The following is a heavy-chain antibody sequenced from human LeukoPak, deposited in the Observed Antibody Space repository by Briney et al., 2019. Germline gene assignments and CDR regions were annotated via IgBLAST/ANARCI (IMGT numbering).Heavy chain of an antibody. CDR2: INHSGST. J-gene: IGHJ6*03. D-gene: IGHD3-10*01. V-gene: IGHV4-34*01. CDR1: GGSFSGYY. CDR3: ARHYGSGSYYYYYYMDV. Sequence: SETLSLTCAVYGGSFSGYYWSWIRQPPGKGPEWIGEINHSGSTNYNPSLKSRVTISVDTSKNQFSLKLSSVTAADTAVYYCARHYGSGSYYYYYYMDVWGKGTTVTISS.